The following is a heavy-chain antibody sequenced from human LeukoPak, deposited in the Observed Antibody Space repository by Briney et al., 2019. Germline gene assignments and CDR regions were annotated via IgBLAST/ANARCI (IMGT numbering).Heavy chain of an antibody. CDR1: GFTFDDYA. V-gene: IGHV3-9*01. D-gene: IGHD3-10*01. Sequence: PGGSLRLSCAASGFTFDDYAMHWVRQAPGKGLEWVSGISWNSGSIGYADSVKGRFTISRDNAKNSLYLQMNSLRAEDTALYYCAKDPIVRGVTAYYFDYWGQGTLVTVSS. J-gene: IGHJ4*02. CDR3: AKDPIVRGVTAYYFDY. CDR2: ISWNSGSI.